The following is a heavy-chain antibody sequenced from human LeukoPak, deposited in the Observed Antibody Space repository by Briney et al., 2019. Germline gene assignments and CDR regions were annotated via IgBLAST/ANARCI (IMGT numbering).Heavy chain of an antibody. CDR3: SRSLDY. CDR2: IKEDGSQQ. V-gene: IGHV3-7*01. CDR1: GFPFSGYW. J-gene: IGHJ4*02. Sequence: QPGGSLRLSCAASGFPFSGYWKEWVRQAPGKGMEWVANIKEDGSQQYYADSVKGRFTISRDNAKNSLYLQMNSLRVEDTAIYYCSRSLDYLGQGALVTVSS.